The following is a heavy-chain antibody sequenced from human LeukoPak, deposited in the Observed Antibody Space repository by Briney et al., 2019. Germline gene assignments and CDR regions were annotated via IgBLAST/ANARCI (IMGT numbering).Heavy chain of an antibody. CDR3: AKGANSNYGDY. CDR1: GFTFSRYW. J-gene: IGHJ4*02. D-gene: IGHD4-11*01. CDR2: ISYDGSNK. Sequence: GGSLRLSCAASGFTFSRYWMSWVRQTPGKGLEWVAVISYDGSNKYYADSVKGRFTISRDNSKNTLYLQMNSLRAEDTAVYYCAKGANSNYGDYWGQGTLVTVSS. V-gene: IGHV3-30*18.